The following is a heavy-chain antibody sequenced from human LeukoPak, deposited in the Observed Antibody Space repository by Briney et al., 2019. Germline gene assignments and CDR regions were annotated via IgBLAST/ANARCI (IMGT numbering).Heavy chain of an antibody. D-gene: IGHD3-10*01. Sequence: GGSLRLSCAASGFTFSTYGIHWVRQAPGKGLEWVAFIRYDGSDKYYADSVKGRFTISRDNSKNTMYLQMNSLRVEDTAVYYCAKLYASGTYYNDYFDYWGQGILVTVSS. V-gene: IGHV3-30*02. J-gene: IGHJ4*02. CDR1: GFTFSTYG. CDR3: AKLYASGTYYNDYFDY. CDR2: IRYDGSDK.